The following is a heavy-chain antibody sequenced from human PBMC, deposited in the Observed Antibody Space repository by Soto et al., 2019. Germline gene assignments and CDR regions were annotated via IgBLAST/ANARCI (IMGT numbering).Heavy chain of an antibody. V-gene: IGHV3-74*01. CDR3: ARGPSGWYGFDY. CDR2: INRDGSST. D-gene: IGHD6-19*01. CDR1: GFTFSTNW. Sequence: GGSLRLSCGASGFTFSTNWMHWVRQAPGKGLVWVSRINRDGSSTNYADSVKGRFTISRDNAKNTLYLQMNSLTAEDTAVYYCARGPSGWYGFDYWGQGT. J-gene: IGHJ4*02.